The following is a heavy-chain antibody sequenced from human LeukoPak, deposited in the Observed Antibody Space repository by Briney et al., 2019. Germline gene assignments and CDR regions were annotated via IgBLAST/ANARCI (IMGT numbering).Heavy chain of an antibody. CDR3: ARDRCSGGSCYPGQYYYYMDV. V-gene: IGHV4-59*01. Sequence: SETLSLTCTVSGGSISSYYWSWIRQPPGKGLEWIGYIYYSGSTNYNPSLKSRVTISVDTSKNQFSLKLSSVTAADTAVYYCARDRCSGGSCYPGQYYYYMDVWGKGTTVTVSS. D-gene: IGHD2-15*01. CDR2: IYYSGST. CDR1: GGSISSYY. J-gene: IGHJ6*03.